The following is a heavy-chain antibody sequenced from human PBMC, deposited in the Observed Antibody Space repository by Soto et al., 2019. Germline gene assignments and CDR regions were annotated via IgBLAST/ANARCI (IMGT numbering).Heavy chain of an antibody. J-gene: IGHJ4*02. CDR2: IIPIFGTA. CDR3: ARDSGRNYGVIDY. D-gene: IGHD1-26*01. Sequence: QVQLVQSGAEVKKPGSSVKVSFKDSGGTFSSYSINWVRQAPGQGLEWMGEIIPIFGTANYAQKFQGRVTITADESTSTAYMELSSMISADTAVYYCARDSGRNYGVIDYCGQGTMVIASS. CDR1: GGTFSSYS. V-gene: IGHV1-69*01.